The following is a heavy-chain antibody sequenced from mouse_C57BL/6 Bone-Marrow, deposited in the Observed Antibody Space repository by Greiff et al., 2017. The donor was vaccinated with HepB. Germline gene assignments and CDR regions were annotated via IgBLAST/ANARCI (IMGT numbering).Heavy chain of an antibody. CDR3: ARSEYSGSVVYAN. J-gene: IGHJ3*01. D-gene: IGHD2-1*01. Sequence: VQLQQSGAELARPGASVKLSCKASGYTFTSYGISWVKQRTGQGLEWIGEIYPRSGNTYYNEKFKSKATLTVDKSSSTAYMELSSLTSEDSAVYFCARSEYSGSVVYANWGQGTLVTVSA. CDR1: GYTFTSYG. CDR2: IYPRSGNT. V-gene: IGHV1-81*01.